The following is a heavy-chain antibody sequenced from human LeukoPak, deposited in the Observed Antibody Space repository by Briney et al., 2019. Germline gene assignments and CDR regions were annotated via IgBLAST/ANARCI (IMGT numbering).Heavy chain of an antibody. Sequence: PSETLSLTCAVYGGSFSGYYWSWIRQPPGKGLEWIGEINHSGSTNYNPSLKSRVTISVDTSKNQFSLKLSSVTAADTAVYYCARRAYYYDSSGYYQDAFDIWGRGTMVTVSS. D-gene: IGHD3-22*01. CDR2: INHSGST. CDR1: GGSFSGYY. V-gene: IGHV4-34*01. CDR3: ARRAYYYDSSGYYQDAFDI. J-gene: IGHJ3*02.